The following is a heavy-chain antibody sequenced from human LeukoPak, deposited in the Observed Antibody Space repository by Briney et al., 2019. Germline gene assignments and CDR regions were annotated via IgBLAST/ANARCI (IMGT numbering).Heavy chain of an antibody. D-gene: IGHD3-9*01. CDR3: AKDRSTYNILTGYQDY. CDR2: ISYDGSNK. J-gene: IGHJ4*02. Sequence: GRSLRLSCAVPGFTFSSYGMHWVRQAPGKGLEWVALISYDGSNKNYVDSVKGRFTVSRDNSRNTLYLQMNSLRAEDTAVYYCAKDRSTYNILTGYQDYWGQGTLVTVSS. CDR1: GFTFSSYG. V-gene: IGHV3-30*18.